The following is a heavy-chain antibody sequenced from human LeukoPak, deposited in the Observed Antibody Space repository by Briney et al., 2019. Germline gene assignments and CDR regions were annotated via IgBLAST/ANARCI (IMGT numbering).Heavy chain of an antibody. D-gene: IGHD3-22*01. V-gene: IGHV1-69*05. J-gene: IGHJ6*03. CDR3: VLPPYYYDSSDHYYYMDV. CDR2: IIPIFGTA. CDR1: GGTFSSYA. Sequence: SVKVSCKASGGTFSSYAISWVRQAPGQGLEWMGTIIPIFGTANYAQKFQGRVTITTDESTSTAYMELSSLRSEDTAVYYCVLPPYYYDSSDHYYYMDVWGKGTTVTVSS.